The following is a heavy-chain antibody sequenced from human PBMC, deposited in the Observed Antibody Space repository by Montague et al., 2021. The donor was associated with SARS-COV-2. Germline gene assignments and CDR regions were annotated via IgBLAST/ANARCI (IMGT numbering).Heavy chain of an antibody. CDR1: GTSFSGYY. Sequence: SETLSLTCAVHGTSFSGYYWNWISQPPGKGLEWIGEIDHGGSTKYSPSLKSRLTISADTSKNQFSLKLTSVAAAGTAVYYCARLRDGVVPSPILGVGPYYSYYYMDVWGEGPRSPSP. D-gene: IGHD3-10*01. V-gene: IGHV4-34*01. CDR2: IDHGGST. CDR3: ARLRDGVVPSPILGVGPYYSYYYMDV. J-gene: IGHJ6*03.